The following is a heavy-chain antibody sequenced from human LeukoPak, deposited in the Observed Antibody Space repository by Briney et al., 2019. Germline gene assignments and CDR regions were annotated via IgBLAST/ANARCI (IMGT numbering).Heavy chain of an antibody. V-gene: IGHV4-59*01. CDR2: IYYSGST. CDR3: ARYRRGAFDY. J-gene: IGHJ4*02. CDR1: GGSISSYY. D-gene: IGHD3-10*01. Sequence: SETLSLTCTVSGGSISSYYWSWIRQPPGKGLEWIGYIYYSGSTNYNPSLKSRVTISVDTSKNQFSLKLSSVTAADTAVYYCARYRRGAFDYWGQGTLVTVSS.